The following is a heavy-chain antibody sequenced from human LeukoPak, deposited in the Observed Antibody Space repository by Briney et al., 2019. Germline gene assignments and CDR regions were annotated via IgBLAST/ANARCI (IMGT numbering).Heavy chain of an antibody. CDR1: GGSISSYY. D-gene: IGHD6-13*01. V-gene: IGHV4-59*01. J-gene: IGHJ4*02. CDR3: ARGDYSSSWFPFDY. Sequence: SETLSLTCTVSGGSISSYYWSWIRQPPGKGLEWIGYIYYSGSTNYNPSLKSRVTISVDTSKNQFSLKLSSVTAVDTAVYYCARGDYSSSWFPFDYWGQGTLVTVSS. CDR2: IYYSGST.